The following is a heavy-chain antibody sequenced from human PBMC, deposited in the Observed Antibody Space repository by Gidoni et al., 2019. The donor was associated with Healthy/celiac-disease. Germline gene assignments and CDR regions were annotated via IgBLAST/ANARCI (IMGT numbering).Heavy chain of an antibody. J-gene: IGHJ6*02. Sequence: EVQLLESGGGLVQPGGSLRLSCEASGFTISSYAMSWVRQAPGKGLEWVSAISGSGGSTSYANSVKGRFTISRDNSTHTLYLQMNSLRAEDTAVYYCAIPLAEYYYYYGMDVWGQGTTVTVSS. CDR1: GFTISSYA. CDR2: ISGSGGST. V-gene: IGHV3-23*01. CDR3: AIPLAEYYYYYGMDV.